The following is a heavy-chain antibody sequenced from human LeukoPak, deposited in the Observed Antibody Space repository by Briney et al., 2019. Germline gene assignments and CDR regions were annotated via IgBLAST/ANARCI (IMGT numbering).Heavy chain of an antibody. CDR3: ARGDTGLDAFDI. CDR2: VHHSGST. V-gene: IGHV4-59*01. Sequence: SETLSLSCTVSGGAISGYYWNWIRQPPGKGPEWIGHVHHSGSTTYNPSLQSRVTISVDTPKNQFSLKLSSVTAADTAVYYCARGDTGLDAFDIWGQGTMVTVSS. D-gene: IGHD2-21*01. J-gene: IGHJ3*02. CDR1: GGAISGYY.